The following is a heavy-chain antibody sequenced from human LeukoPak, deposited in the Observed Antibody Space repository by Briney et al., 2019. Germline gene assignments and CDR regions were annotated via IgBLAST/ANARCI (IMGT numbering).Heavy chain of an antibody. CDR3: ARPRSTGAFDI. J-gene: IGHJ3*02. CDR1: GFTFSPFW. Sequence: GGSLRLSCATSGFTFSPFWIHWVRQGPGKGLVWVSRINSDGSSTSYADSVKGRFTISRDNAKNTLYLQMNSLRAEDTAVYYCARPRSTGAFDIWGQGTMVTVSS. V-gene: IGHV3-74*01. D-gene: IGHD6-19*01. CDR2: INSDGSST.